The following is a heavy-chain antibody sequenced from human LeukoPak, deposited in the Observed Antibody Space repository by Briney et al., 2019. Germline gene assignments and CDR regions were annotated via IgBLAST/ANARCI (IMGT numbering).Heavy chain of an antibody. J-gene: IGHJ4*02. V-gene: IGHV4-34*01. CDR3: ARAMVRGVIIGRPFDY. Sequence: SETLSLTCTVSGGSISSYYWSWIRQPPGKGLEWIGEINHSGSTNYNPSLKSRVTISVDTSKNQFSLKLSSVTAADTAVYYCARAMVRGVIIGRPFDYWGQGTLVTVSS. CDR1: GGSISSYY. D-gene: IGHD3-10*01. CDR2: INHSGST.